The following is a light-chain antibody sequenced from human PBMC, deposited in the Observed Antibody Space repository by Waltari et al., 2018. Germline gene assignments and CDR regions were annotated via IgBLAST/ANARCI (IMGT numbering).Light chain of an antibody. CDR2: DAS. CDR1: QDISNY. J-gene: IGKJ4*01. CDR3: QQYDNRPLT. V-gene: IGKV1-33*01. Sequence: DIQMTPSPSSLSASVGDRVTITCKARQDISNYLNWYQQKPGKAPKLLIYDASNLETGVPSRFSGSGSGTDFTFTISSLQPEDIATYYCQQYDNRPLTFGGGTKVEIK.